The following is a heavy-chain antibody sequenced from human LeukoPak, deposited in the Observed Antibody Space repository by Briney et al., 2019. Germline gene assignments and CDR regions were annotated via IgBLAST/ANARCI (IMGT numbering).Heavy chain of an antibody. Sequence: ASVRVSCKASGYAFTSYYLHWVRQAPGQGPEWMGWINPNSGGPNYAQEFQGRVTMTRDTSISTAYMELSRLRSDDTAVYYCARDNIAAAGLDYWGQGTLVTVSS. CDR2: INPNSGGP. J-gene: IGHJ4*02. CDR3: ARDNIAAAGLDY. V-gene: IGHV1-2*02. CDR1: GYAFTSYY. D-gene: IGHD6-13*01.